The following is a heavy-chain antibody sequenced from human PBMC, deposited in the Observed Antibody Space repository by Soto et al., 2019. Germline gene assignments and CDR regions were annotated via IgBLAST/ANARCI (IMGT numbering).Heavy chain of an antibody. CDR2: ISYDGSNK. V-gene: IGHV3-30*18. Sequence: GGSLRLSCAASGFTFSSYGMHWVRQAPGKGLEWVAVISYDGSNKYYADSVKGRFTISRDNSKNTLYLQMNSLRAEDTAVYYCAKDTRVVVVPAAMPQSYYYYGMDVWGQGTTVTVSS. CDR3: AKDTRVVVVPAAMPQSYYYYGMDV. J-gene: IGHJ6*02. CDR1: GFTFSSYG. D-gene: IGHD2-2*01.